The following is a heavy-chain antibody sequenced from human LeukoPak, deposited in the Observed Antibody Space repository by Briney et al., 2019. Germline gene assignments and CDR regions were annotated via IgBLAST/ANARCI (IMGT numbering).Heavy chain of an antibody. CDR2: INAYNGNT. CDR3: ARASDLDSFDY. CDR1: GYTFTTYG. J-gene: IGHJ4*02. V-gene: IGHV1-18*01. Sequence: RASVKVSCKTSGYTFTTYGISWVRQAPGQGLEWMGWINAYNGNTIYAQKLQGRVTMTTDTSASTAYMELRSLRSDYTAVYYCARASDLDSFDYWGQGTLVTVSS.